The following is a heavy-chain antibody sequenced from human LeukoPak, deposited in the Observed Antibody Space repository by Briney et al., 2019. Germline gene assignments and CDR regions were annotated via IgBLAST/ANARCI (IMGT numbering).Heavy chain of an antibody. CDR3: AELGITMIGGV. CDR2: ISSDGSST. V-gene: IGHV3-74*01. D-gene: IGHD3-10*02. CDR1: GFTSSSYW. Sequence: PGGSLRLPCAASGFTSSSYWMHWVRHAPGKGLVWVSRISSDGSSTSYADYVKSRFTISRDNAKNTLYLQMNSLRVEDTAVYYCAELGITMIGGVWGKGTTVTISS. J-gene: IGHJ6*04.